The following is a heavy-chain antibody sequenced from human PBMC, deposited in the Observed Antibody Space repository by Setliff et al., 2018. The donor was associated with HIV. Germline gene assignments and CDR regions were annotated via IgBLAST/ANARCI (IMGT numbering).Heavy chain of an antibody. CDR1: GGSISPYF. J-gene: IGHJ6*02. CDR3: ARDRTAYSYGLDV. V-gene: IGHV4-59*01. Sequence: SETLSLTCTVSGGSISPYFWSWIRQPPGKGLEWIGYIYHNGNTNFNPSLKTRVNMSVDTSKNQIALNLKSVTAADTAVYYCARDRTAYSYGLDVWGQGTTVTVSS. CDR2: IYHNGNT. D-gene: IGHD5-18*01.